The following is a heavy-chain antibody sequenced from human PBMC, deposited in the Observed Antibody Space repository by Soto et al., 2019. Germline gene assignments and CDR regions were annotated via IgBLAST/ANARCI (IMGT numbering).Heavy chain of an antibody. CDR2: ISYGGNKK. CDR1: GFTFSNFA. CDR3: ATDTYGLDV. V-gene: IGHV3-30-3*01. J-gene: IGHJ6*02. Sequence: VQLVESGGGVVQPGRSLRLSCAASGFTFSNFAMHWVRQAPGKGLEWVSGISYGGNKKYYADSVMGRFTISRDNSKNTLYLQMDSLRADDTAVYYCATDTYGLDVWGQGTTVTVSS.